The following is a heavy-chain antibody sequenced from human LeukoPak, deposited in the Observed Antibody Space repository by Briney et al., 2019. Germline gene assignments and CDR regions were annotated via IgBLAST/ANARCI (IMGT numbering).Heavy chain of an antibody. CDR3: ARGDVLRYFDWPTGGAFDI. CDR1: GFTFNDYY. J-gene: IGHJ3*02. D-gene: IGHD3-9*01. Sequence: GGSLRLSCAASGFTFNDYYVSWIRQAPGKGLEWVSYISTSGSTIYYADSVKGRFTISRDNAKNSLYLQMNSLRAEDTAVYYCARGDVLRYFDWPTGGAFDIWGQGTMVTVSS. CDR2: ISTSGSTI. V-gene: IGHV3-11*04.